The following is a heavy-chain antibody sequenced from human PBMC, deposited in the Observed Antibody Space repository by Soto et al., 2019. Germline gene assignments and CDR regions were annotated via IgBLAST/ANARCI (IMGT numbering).Heavy chain of an antibody. D-gene: IGHD3-10*01. CDR2: ISGSGGST. J-gene: IGHJ4*02. CDR1: GFTFSSYA. V-gene: IGHV3-23*01. CDR3: AKFWVRGVTRNDY. Sequence: EVQLLESGGGLVQPGGSLRLSCAASGFTFSSYAMSWVRQAPGKGLEWVSAISGSGGSTYYADSVKGRFTISRDNSKNTRYLQMNSLRAEDTAVYYCAKFWVRGVTRNDYWGQGTLVTVSS.